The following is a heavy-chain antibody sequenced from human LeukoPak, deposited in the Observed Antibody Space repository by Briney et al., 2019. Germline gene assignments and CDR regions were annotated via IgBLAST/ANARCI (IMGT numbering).Heavy chain of an antibody. D-gene: IGHD3-10*01. Sequence: GGSLRLSCAASGFTFSSYAMSWVRQAPGKGLEWVSAISGSSGSTYYADSVKGRFTISRDNSKNTLYLQMNSLRAEDTAVYYCAKALWFGESNFDYWGQGTLVTVSS. CDR2: ISGSSGST. CDR1: GFTFSSYA. CDR3: AKALWFGESNFDY. J-gene: IGHJ4*02. V-gene: IGHV3-23*01.